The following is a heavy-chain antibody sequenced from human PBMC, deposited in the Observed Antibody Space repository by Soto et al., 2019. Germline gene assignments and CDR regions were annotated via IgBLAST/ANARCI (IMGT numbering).Heavy chain of an antibody. CDR3: ARESGGSGSYYNGDY. CDR1: GGSISSGDYY. CDR2: IYYSGST. V-gene: IGHV4-30-4*01. Sequence: SETLSLTCTVSGGSISSGDYYWSWIRQPPGKGLEWIGYIYYSGSTYYNPSLKSRVTISVDTSKNQFSLKLSSVTAADTAVYYCARESGGSGSYYNGDYWGQGTLVTVSS. D-gene: IGHD3-10*01. J-gene: IGHJ4*02.